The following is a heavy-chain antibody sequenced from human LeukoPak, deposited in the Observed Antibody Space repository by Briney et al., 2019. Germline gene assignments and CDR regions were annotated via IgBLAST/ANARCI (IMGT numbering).Heavy chain of an antibody. D-gene: IGHD3-16*01. CDR3: AKDKFGGGIKTGTFDY. CDR1: GFTFSTYA. CDR2: ISSDGSNK. V-gene: IGHV3-30*18. J-gene: IGHJ4*02. Sequence: GGPLRLSCAVSGFTFSTYAMDWVRQAPGKGLEWVAVISSDGSNKYYADSVKGRFTISRDISKNTLYLQMNSLRAEDTALYYCAKDKFGGGIKTGTFDYWGQGTLVTVSS.